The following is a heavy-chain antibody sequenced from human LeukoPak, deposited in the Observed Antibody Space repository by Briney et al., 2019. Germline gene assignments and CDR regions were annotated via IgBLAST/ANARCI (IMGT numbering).Heavy chain of an antibody. CDR2: IYYSGST. J-gene: IGHJ6*02. D-gene: IGHD6-19*01. CDR3: ARGHLRGSSGEDYYYYYGMDV. V-gene: IGHV4-61*05. CDR1: GGSISSSSYY. Sequence: SETLSLTCTVSGGSISSSSYYWGWIRQPPGKGLEWIGYIYYSGSTNYNPSLKSRVTISVDTSKNQFSLKLSSVTAADTAVYYCARGHLRGSSGEDYYYYYGMDVWGQGTTVTVSS.